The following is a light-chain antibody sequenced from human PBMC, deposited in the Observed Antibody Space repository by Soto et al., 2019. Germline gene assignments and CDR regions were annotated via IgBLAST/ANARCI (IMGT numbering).Light chain of an antibody. CDR3: QVWDSSSDHPWV. CDR1: NIGSRS. J-gene: IGLJ3*02. V-gene: IGLV3-21*02. CDR2: DDS. Sequence: SYELTQPPSVSVAPRQTATITCGGNNIGSRSVHWYQQKSGQAPVLVVFDDSVRPSGIPERISGYNSGNTATLTVSGVEAGDEADYYCQVWDSSSDHPWVFGGGTKVTVL.